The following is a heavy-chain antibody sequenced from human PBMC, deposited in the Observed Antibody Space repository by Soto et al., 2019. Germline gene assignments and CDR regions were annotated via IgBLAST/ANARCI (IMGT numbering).Heavy chain of an antibody. Sequence: SVKVSCKASGGTFSSYAISWVRQAPGQGLEWMGGIIPIFGTANYAQKFQGRVTITADESTSTAYMELSSLRSEDTAVYYCASPYRRSERYNWFDPWGQGTLVTVSS. CDR1: GGTFSSYA. D-gene: IGHD6-13*01. V-gene: IGHV1-69*13. CDR2: IIPIFGTA. CDR3: ASPYRRSERYNWFDP. J-gene: IGHJ5*02.